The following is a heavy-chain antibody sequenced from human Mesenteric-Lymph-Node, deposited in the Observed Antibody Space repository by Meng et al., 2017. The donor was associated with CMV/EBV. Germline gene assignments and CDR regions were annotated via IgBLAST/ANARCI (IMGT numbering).Heavy chain of an antibody. D-gene: IGHD6-19*01. CDR1: GGSVSSGSYY. J-gene: IGHJ1*01. CDR3: ARGAYSSGSYTEYFHH. V-gene: IGHV4-61*01. CDR2: IYYSGST. Sequence: SETLSLTCTVSGGSVSSGSYYWSWIRQPPGKGLEWIGYIYYSGSTNYNPSLNSRVTISIDTSKNQFSLKLNSVTPADTAVYYCARGAYSSGSYTEYFHHWGQGTLVTVSS.